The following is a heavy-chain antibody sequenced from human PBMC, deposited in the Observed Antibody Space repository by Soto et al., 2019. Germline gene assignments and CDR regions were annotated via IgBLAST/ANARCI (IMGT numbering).Heavy chain of an antibody. CDR3: ARGNWFDP. CDR2: VNPDSGKT. J-gene: IGHJ5*02. Sequence: QVQLVQSGAEVKKPGASVKVSCKASGYTFITYDINWVRQPTGQGLEWVGWVNPDSGKTDYARKFQGRVTMTRNTSISTVYMELSVLRSEDTAVYYCARGNWFDPWGQGTLVTVSS. CDR1: GYTFITYD. V-gene: IGHV1-8*01.